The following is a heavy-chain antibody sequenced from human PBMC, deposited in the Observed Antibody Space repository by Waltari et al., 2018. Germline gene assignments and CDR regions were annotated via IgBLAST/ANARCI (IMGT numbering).Heavy chain of an antibody. CDR2: IKPDGSQQ. Sequence: EDQLVESGGGLVQPGGSLRLSCAASGFTFSESWMSWVRQTPGKGLEWVANIKPDGSQQYYVDSVKGRFTISRDNAKNLLFLQMNSLRADDTAVYHCARGGTYYSDSWGQGTLVTVSA. V-gene: IGHV3-7*01. CDR3: ARGGTYYSDS. J-gene: IGHJ4*02. CDR1: GFTFSESW. D-gene: IGHD1-26*01.